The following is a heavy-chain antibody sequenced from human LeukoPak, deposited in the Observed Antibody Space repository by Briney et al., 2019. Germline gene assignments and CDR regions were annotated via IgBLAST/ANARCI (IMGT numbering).Heavy chain of an antibody. Sequence: GGSLRLSCAASGFTFSSYEMNWVRQAPGKGLEWVSYISSSGSTIYYADSVKGRFTISRDNAKNSLYLQMNSLRAEDTAVYYCATQKDIVVVPGIDYWGQGTLVTVSS. V-gene: IGHV3-48*03. J-gene: IGHJ4*02. CDR2: ISSSGSTI. CDR3: ATQKDIVVVPGIDY. CDR1: GFTFSSYE. D-gene: IGHD2-2*01.